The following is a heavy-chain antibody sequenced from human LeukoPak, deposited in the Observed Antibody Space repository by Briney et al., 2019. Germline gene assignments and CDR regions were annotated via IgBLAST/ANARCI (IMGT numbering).Heavy chain of an antibody. D-gene: IGHD4-11*01. Sequence: PGGSLRLSCAASGFTFNTYTMNWVRQAPGKGLEWVSYISGSSGIIDYADSVRGRFTISRDNSKNTLYLQMNSLRAEDTAVYYCAKGKGSNYVGWFDPWGQGTLVTVSS. CDR3: AKGKGSNYVGWFDP. CDR2: ISGSSGII. CDR1: GFTFNTYT. V-gene: IGHV3-48*01. J-gene: IGHJ5*02.